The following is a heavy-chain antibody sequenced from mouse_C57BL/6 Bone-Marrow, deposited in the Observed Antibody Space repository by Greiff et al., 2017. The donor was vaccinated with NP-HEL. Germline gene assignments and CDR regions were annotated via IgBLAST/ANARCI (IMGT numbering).Heavy chain of an antibody. V-gene: IGHV5-4*01. J-gene: IGHJ1*03. CDR3: ARDKGTTVVSYFDV. Sequence: EVQVVESGGGLVKPGGSLKLSCAASGFTFSSYAMSWVRQTPEKRLEWVATISDGGSYTYYPDNVKGRFTISRDNAKNNLYLQMSHLKSEDTAMYYCARDKGTTVVSYFDVWGTGTTVTVSS. CDR2: ISDGGSYT. CDR1: GFTFSSYA. D-gene: IGHD1-1*01.